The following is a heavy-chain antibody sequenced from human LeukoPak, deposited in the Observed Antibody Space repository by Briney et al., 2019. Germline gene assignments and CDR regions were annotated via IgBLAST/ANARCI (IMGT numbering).Heavy chain of an antibody. CDR2: ISTYNGNT. J-gene: IGHJ4*02. CDR1: GYTFTSYG. CDR3: ARDIRHHFDY. Sequence: GASVKVSCKTSGYTFTSYGISWVRQAPGQGLEWMGWISTYNGNTNYAQKFLGRVTMTTDTSTSTAYMELRSLRSDDTAVYYCARDIRHHFDYWGQGTLVTVSS. V-gene: IGHV1-18*01. D-gene: IGHD3-3*02.